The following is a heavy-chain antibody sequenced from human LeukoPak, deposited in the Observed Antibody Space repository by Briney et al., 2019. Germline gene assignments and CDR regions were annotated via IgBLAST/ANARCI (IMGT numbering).Heavy chain of an antibody. Sequence: SQTLSLTCAVSGGSISSGGYSWSWIRQPPGKGLEWIGCIYHSGSTYYNPSLKSRVTISVDRSKNQFSLKLSSVTAADTAVYYCARGQGYYDILTGYYNDAFDIWGQGTMVTVSS. V-gene: IGHV4-30-2*01. CDR3: ARGQGYYDILTGYYNDAFDI. D-gene: IGHD3-9*01. CDR2: IYHSGST. CDR1: GGSISSGGYS. J-gene: IGHJ3*02.